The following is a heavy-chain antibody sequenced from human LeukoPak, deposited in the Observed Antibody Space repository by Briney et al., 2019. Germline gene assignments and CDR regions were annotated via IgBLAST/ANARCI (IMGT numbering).Heavy chain of an antibody. CDR1: GYTFTGYY. CDR2: INPNSGGT. J-gene: IGHJ5*02. V-gene: IGHV1-2*02. D-gene: IGHD3-9*01. CDR3: ARHYVLRYFDWLLTKYNWFDP. Sequence: GASVKASCKASGYTFTGYYMHWVRQAPGQGLEWMGWINPNSGGTNYAQKFQGRVTMTRDTSISTAYMELSSLRSEDTAVYYCARHYVLRYFDWLLTKYNWFDPWGQGTLVTVSS.